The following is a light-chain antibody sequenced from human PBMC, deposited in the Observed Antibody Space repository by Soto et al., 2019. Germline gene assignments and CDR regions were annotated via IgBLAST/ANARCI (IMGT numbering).Light chain of an antibody. CDR3: QQFNTSPLT. J-gene: IGKJ4*01. Sequence: DIQLTQSPSFLSSSVGDRVTITCRASQGINDYLAWYQQKPGNAPTLLIYAASTLQSEGPSRFGGSASGTEFTLTISRLQPEDFATYYCQQFNTSPLTFGGGTKVEVK. CDR2: AAS. V-gene: IGKV1-9*01. CDR1: QGINDY.